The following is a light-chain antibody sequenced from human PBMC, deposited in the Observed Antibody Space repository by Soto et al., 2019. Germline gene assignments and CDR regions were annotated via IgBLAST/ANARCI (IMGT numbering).Light chain of an antibody. CDR2: KAS. CDR1: QTIFSW. CDR3: QQDNSYPYS. Sequence: IQMTQSPSTLSASVGDRVSITCRASQTIFSWLAWYQQKPGKAPKLVSYKASSLESGVPSRYSGSGSGTEFTLTISGLQPDDFATYYCQQDNSYPYSFGQGTKLEIK. V-gene: IGKV1-5*03. J-gene: IGKJ2*03.